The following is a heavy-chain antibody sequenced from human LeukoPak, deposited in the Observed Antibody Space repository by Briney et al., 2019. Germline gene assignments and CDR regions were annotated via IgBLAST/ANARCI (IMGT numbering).Heavy chain of an antibody. J-gene: IGHJ4*02. V-gene: IGHV3-7*03. CDR1: GFTFSSYW. CDR3: ATIDSSSPRD. Sequence: GGSLKLSCVASGFTFSSYWMTWVRQQPGKGLEWVANINQDGGAKYYLDSVKSRFTISRDNANNSLYLQMNSLRVDDTAVYYCATIDSSSPRDWGQGTLVTVSS. D-gene: IGHD6-13*01. CDR2: INQDGGAK.